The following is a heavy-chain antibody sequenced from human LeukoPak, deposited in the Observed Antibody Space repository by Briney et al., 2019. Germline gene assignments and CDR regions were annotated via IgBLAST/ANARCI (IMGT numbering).Heavy chain of an antibody. Sequence: GGSLRLSCAASGFTFSSYGMHWVRQAPGKGLEWVAVTSHDGSNKYYADSVKGRFTISRDDSKNTLYLQMNSLRAEDTAVYYCARERTGYYMAVWGKGTTVTISS. V-gene: IGHV3-30*03. CDR1: GFTFSSYG. D-gene: IGHD1-14*01. CDR2: TSHDGSNK. CDR3: ARERTGYYMAV. J-gene: IGHJ6*03.